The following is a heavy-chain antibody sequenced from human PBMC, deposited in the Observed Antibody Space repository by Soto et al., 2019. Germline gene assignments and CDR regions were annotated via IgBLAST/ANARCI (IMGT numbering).Heavy chain of an antibody. CDR3: ARDRADFRTYQLPSAWFDP. Sequence: QVQLQESGPGLVKPSQTLSLTCTVSGGSISSGGYYWSWIRQHPGKGLEWIGYIYYSGSTYYNPSLKSRVTISVDTSKNQFSLKLSSVTAADTAVYYCARDRADFRTYQLPSAWFDPWGQGTLVIVS. CDR2: IYYSGST. V-gene: IGHV4-31*03. D-gene: IGHD2-2*01. CDR1: GGSISSGGYY. J-gene: IGHJ5*02.